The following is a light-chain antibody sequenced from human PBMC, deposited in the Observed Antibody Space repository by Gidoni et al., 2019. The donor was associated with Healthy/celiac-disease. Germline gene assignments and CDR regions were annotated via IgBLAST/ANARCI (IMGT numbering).Light chain of an antibody. J-gene: IGLJ2*01. CDR2: EVS. V-gene: IGLV2-8*01. CDR1: SSDVGGYNY. Sequence: QSALTQPPSASGSPGPSVTISCTGTSSDVGGYNYVSWYQQHPGKAPKLMIYEVSKRPSGVPDRFSGSKSGNTASLTVSGRQAEDEADYYCSSYAGSNNFVVFGGGTKLTVL. CDR3: SSYAGSNNFVV.